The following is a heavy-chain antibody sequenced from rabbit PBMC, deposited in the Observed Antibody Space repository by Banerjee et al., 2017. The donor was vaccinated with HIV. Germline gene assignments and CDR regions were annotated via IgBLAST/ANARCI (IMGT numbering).Heavy chain of an antibody. CDR1: GFDFSSNA. D-gene: IGHD1-1*01. Sequence: QEQLVESGGGLVQPEGSLTLTCKASGFDFSSNAMCWVRQAPGKGPEWIACIYNGDGSTYYASWVNGRFTISRDNAQNTVSLQMNSLTAADTATYFCARCASSGDSIWYFNLWGPGTLVTVS. V-gene: IGHV1S47*01. J-gene: IGHJ4*01. CDR3: ARCASSGDSIWYFNL. CDR2: IYNGDGST.